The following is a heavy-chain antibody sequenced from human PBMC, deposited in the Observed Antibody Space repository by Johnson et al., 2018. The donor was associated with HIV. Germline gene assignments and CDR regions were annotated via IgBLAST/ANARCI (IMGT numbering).Heavy chain of an antibody. J-gene: IGHJ3*02. CDR2: ISYDGSNK. Sequence: QVQLVESGGGVVQPGRSLRLSCAASEFIFSSYSMHWVRQAPGKGLEWVAVISYDGSNKYYADSVKGRFTISRDNSKNTLYLHMISLRVEDTAVYYCAKASLRGDSYVSYAFDIWGQGTMVTVSS. D-gene: IGHD5-18*01. V-gene: IGHV3-30-3*01. CDR1: EFIFSSYS. CDR3: AKASLRGDSYVSYAFDI.